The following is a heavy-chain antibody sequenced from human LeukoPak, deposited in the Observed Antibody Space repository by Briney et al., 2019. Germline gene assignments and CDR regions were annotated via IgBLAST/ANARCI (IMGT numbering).Heavy chain of an antibody. Sequence: SETLSLTCTVSGYSISSGYYWGWIRQPPGKGLEWIGSICHSGSTYYNPSLKSRVTISVDTSKNQFSLKLSSVTAADTAVYYCARTCSSTSCYIKDWGQGTLVTVSS. CDR2: ICHSGST. V-gene: IGHV4-38-2*02. CDR3: ARTCSSTSCYIKD. J-gene: IGHJ4*02. D-gene: IGHD2-2*02. CDR1: GYSISSGYY.